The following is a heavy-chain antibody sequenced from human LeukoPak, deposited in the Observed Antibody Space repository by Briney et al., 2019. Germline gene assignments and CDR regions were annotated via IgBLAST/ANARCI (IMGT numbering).Heavy chain of an antibody. CDR1: GFTFSSYA. D-gene: IGHD3-10*01. CDR2: ISGSGGST. J-gene: IGHJ3*02. CDR3: ANKGSGSRSGDAFDI. Sequence: TGGSLRLSCAASGFTFSSYAMSWVRQAPGKGLEWVSAISGSGGSTYYADSVKGRFTISRDNSKNTLYLQMNSLRAEDTAVYYCANKGSGSRSGDAFDIWGQGTMVTVSS. V-gene: IGHV3-23*01.